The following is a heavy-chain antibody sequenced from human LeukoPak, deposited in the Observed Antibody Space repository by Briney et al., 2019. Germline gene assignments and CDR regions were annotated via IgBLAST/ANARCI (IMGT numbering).Heavy chain of an antibody. V-gene: IGHV3-23*01. D-gene: IGHD3-22*01. CDR2: ISGSGGST. CDR3: AKDASYCYDSSGYFNYFDY. Sequence: PGGSLRLSCAASGFTFSSYAMSWVRQAPGKGLEWVSAISGSGGSTYYADSVKGRFTISRDNSKNTLYLQMNSLRAGDTAVYYCAKDASYCYDSSGYFNYFDYWGQGTLVTVSS. CDR1: GFTFSSYA. J-gene: IGHJ4*02.